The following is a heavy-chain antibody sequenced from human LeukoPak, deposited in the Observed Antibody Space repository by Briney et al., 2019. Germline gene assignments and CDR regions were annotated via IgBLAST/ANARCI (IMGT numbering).Heavy chain of an antibody. J-gene: IGHJ2*01. CDR2: VYASGST. Sequence: SETLSLTCTVSGGSISNHYFNWVRQSPEKGLEWIGYVYASGSTKYNPSLQSRVAILVDRSKNQVSLKLDSVTAADTAVYYCARSTSAWSSWHFDLWGRGTLVTVSS. CDR1: GGSISNHY. V-gene: IGHV4-59*11. D-gene: IGHD6-19*01. CDR3: ARSTSAWSSWHFDL.